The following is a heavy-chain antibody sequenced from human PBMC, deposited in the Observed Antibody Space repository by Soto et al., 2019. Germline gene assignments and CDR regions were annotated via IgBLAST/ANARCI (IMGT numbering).Heavy chain of an antibody. Sequence: SETLSLTCAVYGGSFSGYYWSWIRQPPGKGLEWIGEINHSGSTNYNPSLKSRVTISVDTSKNQFSLKLSSVTAADTAVYYCAKHYKGWGQGTLVTVSS. V-gene: IGHV4-34*01. CDR1: GGSFSGYY. D-gene: IGHD3-10*01. CDR3: AKHYKG. CDR2: INHSGST. J-gene: IGHJ4*02.